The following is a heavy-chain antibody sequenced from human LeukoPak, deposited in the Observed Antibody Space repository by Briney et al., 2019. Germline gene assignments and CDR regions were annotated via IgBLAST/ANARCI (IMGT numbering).Heavy chain of an antibody. V-gene: IGHV3-48*03. CDR3: AKGSLRYSYGYWYFDY. CDR2: ISSSGSTI. D-gene: IGHD5-18*01. CDR1: GFIFSSFQ. Sequence: PGGSLRLSCAASGFIFSSFQMNWVRQAPGKGLEWLSYISSSGSTIYYADSVKGRFTISRDNAKNSLFLQMNSLRVEDTAVYYCAKGSLRYSYGYWYFDYWGQGTLVTVSS. J-gene: IGHJ4*02.